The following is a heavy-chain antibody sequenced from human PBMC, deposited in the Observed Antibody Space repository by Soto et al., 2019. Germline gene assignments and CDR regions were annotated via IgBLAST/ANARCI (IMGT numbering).Heavy chain of an antibody. CDR3: AREWGRTNGWPRTPNDGMDV. CDR2: IIPIFRTT. D-gene: IGHD6-19*01. Sequence: ASVKVSCKXSGGTFSTYAISWVRQAPGQGLEWMGGIIPIFRTTNYAQKFRGRVTITADESTGTAYMELSSLRTEDTAMVYCAREWGRTNGWPRTPNDGMDVWGQGTTVTVSS. CDR1: GGTFSTYA. J-gene: IGHJ6*02. V-gene: IGHV1-69*13.